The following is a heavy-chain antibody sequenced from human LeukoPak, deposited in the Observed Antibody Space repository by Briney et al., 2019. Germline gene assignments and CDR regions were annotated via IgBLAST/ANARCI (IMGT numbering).Heavy chain of an antibody. J-gene: IGHJ4*02. V-gene: IGHV3-48*04. CDR2: ISSSGSTI. D-gene: IGHD2-21*02. CDR3: ARVAYCAGDCHHMDS. CDR1: GFTFSSYS. Sequence: PGGSLRLSCAASGFTFSSYSMNWVRQAPGKGLEWVSYISSSGSTIYYADSVKGRFTISRDNAKNSLYLQMNSLRAEDTAVYYCARVAYCAGDCHHMDSWGQGTLVTVSS.